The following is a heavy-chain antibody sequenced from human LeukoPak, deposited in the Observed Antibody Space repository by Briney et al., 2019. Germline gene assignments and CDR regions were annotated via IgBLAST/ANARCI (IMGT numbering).Heavy chain of an antibody. CDR2: ISASSNII. CDR3: AKMGDSSGYYFGSIY. J-gene: IGHJ4*02. V-gene: IGHV3-48*01. CDR1: GFTFSSYS. D-gene: IGHD3-22*01. Sequence: GGSLRLSCAASGFTFSSYSMNWVRQAPGKGLEWVSYISASSNIIYYADSVKGRFTISRDNSKNTLYLQMNSLRAEDTTVYYCAKMGDSSGYYFGSIYWGQGTLVTVSS.